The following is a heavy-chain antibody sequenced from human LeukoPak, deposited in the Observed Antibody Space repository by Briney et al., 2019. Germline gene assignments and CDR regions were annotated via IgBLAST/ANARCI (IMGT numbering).Heavy chain of an antibody. D-gene: IGHD6-13*01. CDR3: ARFPRYSSSFDY. V-gene: IGHV4-30-2*01. CDR2: IYRSGST. J-gene: IGHJ4*02. CDR1: GGSISSGGYS. Sequence: PSETLSLTCAVSGGSISSGGYSWSWIRQPPGKGLEWIGYIYRSGSTYYNPSLKSRVTISVDRSKNQFSLKLSSVTAADTAVYYCARFPRYSSSFDYWGQGTLVTVSS.